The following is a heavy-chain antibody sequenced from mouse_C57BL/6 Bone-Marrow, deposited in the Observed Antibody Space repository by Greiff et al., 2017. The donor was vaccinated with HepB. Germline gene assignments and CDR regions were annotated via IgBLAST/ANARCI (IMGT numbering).Heavy chain of an antibody. CDR3: TREDGYSFAY. Sequence: EVKLVEPGEGLVKPGGSLKLSCAASGFTFSSYAMSWVRQTPEKRLEWVAYISSGGDYIYYADTVKGRFTISRDNARNTLYLQMSSLKSEDTAMYYCTREDGYSFAYWGQGTLVTVSA. V-gene: IGHV5-9-1*02. D-gene: IGHD2-3*01. CDR1: GFTFSSYA. J-gene: IGHJ3*01. CDR2: ISSGGDYI.